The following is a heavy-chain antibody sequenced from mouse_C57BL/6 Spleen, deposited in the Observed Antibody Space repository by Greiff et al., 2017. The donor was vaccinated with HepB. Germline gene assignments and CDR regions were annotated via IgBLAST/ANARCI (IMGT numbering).Heavy chain of an antibody. V-gene: IGHV1-50*01. CDR3: ASFMTHWYFDV. Sequence: QVQLQQPGAELVKPGASVKLSCKASGYTFTSYWMQWVKQRPGQGLEWIGEIDPSDSYTNYNQKFKGKATLTVDTSSSTAYMQLSSLTSEDSAVYYCASFMTHWYFDVWGTGTTVTVSS. D-gene: IGHD1-1*01. J-gene: IGHJ1*03. CDR2: IDPSDSYT. CDR1: GYTFTSYW.